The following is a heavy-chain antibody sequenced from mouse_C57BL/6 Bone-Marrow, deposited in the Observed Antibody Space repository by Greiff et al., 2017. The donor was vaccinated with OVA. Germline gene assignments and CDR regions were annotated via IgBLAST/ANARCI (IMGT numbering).Heavy chain of an antibody. CDR1: GFTFSDYY. J-gene: IGHJ2*01. V-gene: IGHV5-16*01. CDR3: ARSLYDGYLYYFDY. Sequence: EVKLVESEGGLVQPGSSMKLSCTASGFTFSDYYMAWVRQVPEKGLEWVANINYDGSSTYYLDSLKSRFIISRDNAKNILYLQMSSLKSEDTATYYCARSLYDGYLYYFDYWGQGTTLTVSS. CDR2: INYDGSST. D-gene: IGHD2-3*01.